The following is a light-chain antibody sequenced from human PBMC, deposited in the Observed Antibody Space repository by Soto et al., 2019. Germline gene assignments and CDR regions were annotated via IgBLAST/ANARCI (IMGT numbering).Light chain of an antibody. Sequence: EIVLTQSPATLSLSPGERATLSCRASLGVSISLAWFQQRPGQAPRLLIYDASNRATGIPARFSGSGSGTDFTLTISSLEPEDFAVYYCQQRYSWPLTFGGGTKV. V-gene: IGKV3D-11*01. CDR1: LGVSIS. CDR3: QQRYSWPLT. CDR2: DAS. J-gene: IGKJ4*01.